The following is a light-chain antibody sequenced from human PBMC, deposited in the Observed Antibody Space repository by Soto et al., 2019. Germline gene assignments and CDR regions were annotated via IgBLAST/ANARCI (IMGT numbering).Light chain of an antibody. CDR2: EVS. CDR3: SSYTSSSSLMV. CDR1: SSDVGGYNY. Sequence: QSALTQPASVSGSPGQSITISCTGTSSDVGGYNYVSWYQQPPGKAPKLMIYEVSNRPSGVSNRFSGSTSGNTASLTISGLQAEDEADYYCSSYTSSSSLMVFGGGTKLTVL. V-gene: IGLV2-14*01. J-gene: IGLJ2*01.